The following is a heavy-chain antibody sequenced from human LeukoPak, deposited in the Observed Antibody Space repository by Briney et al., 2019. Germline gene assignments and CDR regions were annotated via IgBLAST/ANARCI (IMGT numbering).Heavy chain of an antibody. D-gene: IGHD3-22*01. CDR2: INPNSGGT. CDR3: ARHNYYDSSGYFDFDY. Sequence: GASVKVSCKASGYTFTGYYMRWVRQAPGQGLEWMGWINPNSGGTNYAQKFQGRVTMTRDTSISTAYMEPSRLRSDDTAVYYCARHNYYDSSGYFDFDYWGQGTLVTVSS. CDR1: GYTFTGYY. V-gene: IGHV1-2*02. J-gene: IGHJ4*02.